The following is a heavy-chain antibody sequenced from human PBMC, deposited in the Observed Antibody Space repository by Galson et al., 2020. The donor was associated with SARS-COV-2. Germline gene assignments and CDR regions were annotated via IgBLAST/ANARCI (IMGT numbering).Heavy chain of an antibody. Sequence: GGSLRLSCAASGFTFSSYGMHWVRQAPGKGLEWVAVIWYDGSNKYYADSVKGRFTISRDNSKNTLYLQMNSLRAEDTAVYYCARDGGLRYSSGWLTSNFDYWGQGTLVTVSS. CDR1: GFTFSSYG. CDR2: IWYDGSNK. CDR3: ARDGGLRYSSGWLTSNFDY. V-gene: IGHV3-33*01. D-gene: IGHD6-19*01. J-gene: IGHJ4*02.